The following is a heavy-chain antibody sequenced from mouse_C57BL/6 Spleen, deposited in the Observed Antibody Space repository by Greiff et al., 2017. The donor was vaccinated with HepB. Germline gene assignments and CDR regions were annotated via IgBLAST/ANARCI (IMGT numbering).Heavy chain of an antibody. CDR3: ASYGGTSFAY. CDR2: IDPSDSET. CDR1: GYTFTSYW. Sequence: QVQLKQPGAELVRPGSSVKLSCKASGYTFTSYWMHWVKQRPIQGLEWIGNIDPSDSETHYNQKFKDKATLTVDKSSSTAYMQLSSLTSEDSAVYYCASYGGTSFAYWGQGTLVTVSA. J-gene: IGHJ3*01. V-gene: IGHV1-52*01. D-gene: IGHD1-2*01.